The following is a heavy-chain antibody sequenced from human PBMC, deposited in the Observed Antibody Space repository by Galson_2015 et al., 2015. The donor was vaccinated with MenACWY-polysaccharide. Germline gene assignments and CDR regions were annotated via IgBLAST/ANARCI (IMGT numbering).Heavy chain of an antibody. CDR1: GFTFSSYS. CDR2: ISSSSSYI. J-gene: IGHJ4*02. CDR3: ARGGDDSSCIFDY. D-gene: IGHD3-22*01. V-gene: IGHV3-21*01. Sequence: SLRLSCAASGFTFSSYSMNWVRQAPGKGLEWVSSISSSSSYIYYADSVKGRFTISRDNAKNSLYLQMNSLRAEDTAVYYCARGGDDSSCIFDYWGQGTLVTVSS.